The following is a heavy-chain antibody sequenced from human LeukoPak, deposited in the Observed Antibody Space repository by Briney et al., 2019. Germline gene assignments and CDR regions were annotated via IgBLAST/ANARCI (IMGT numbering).Heavy chain of an antibody. V-gene: IGHV3-9*01. J-gene: IGHJ4*02. CDR1: GFTFDDYG. CDR2: INWNSVSI. Sequence: GGSLRLSCAASGFTFDDYGMHWVRQAPGKGLEWVSGINWNSVSIDYADSVKGRFTISRDNAENSLYLQMHSLRPEDTALYYCAKGDSYGYRFFDYLGQGTPVTVSS. D-gene: IGHD5-18*01. CDR3: AKGDSYGYRFFDY.